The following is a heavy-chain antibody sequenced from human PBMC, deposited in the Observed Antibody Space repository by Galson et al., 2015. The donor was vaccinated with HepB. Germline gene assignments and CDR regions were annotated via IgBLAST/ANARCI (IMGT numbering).Heavy chain of an antibody. CDR2: ISSSSNSI. J-gene: IGHJ3*02. CDR3: ARGTVVSSYDAFDI. D-gene: IGHD4-23*01. Sequence: LRLSCAVSGFNFSSYSMNWVRQAPGKGLEWISHISSSSNSIYYGDSVKGRFTVSRENARKSLYLQMNSLGDEDTAVYYCARGTVVSSYDAFDIWGQGTKVIVSS. CDR1: GFNFSSYS. V-gene: IGHV3-48*02.